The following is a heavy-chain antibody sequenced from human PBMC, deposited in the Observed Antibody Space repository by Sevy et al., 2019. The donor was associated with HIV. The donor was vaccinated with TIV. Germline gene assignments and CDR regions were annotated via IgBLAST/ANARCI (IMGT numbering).Heavy chain of an antibody. D-gene: IGHD6-19*01. Sequence: GGSLRLSCAASGFTFSSHAMNWVRQAPGKGLEWVSSITDAGYSIYYADSVQGRFTISRDNSKNTLYLQMDSLRDDDTAVYYCATGGGSVSKRYWGQGTLVTVSS. CDR3: ATGGGSVSKRY. CDR2: ITDAGYSI. J-gene: IGHJ4*02. V-gene: IGHV3-23*01. CDR1: GFTFSSHA.